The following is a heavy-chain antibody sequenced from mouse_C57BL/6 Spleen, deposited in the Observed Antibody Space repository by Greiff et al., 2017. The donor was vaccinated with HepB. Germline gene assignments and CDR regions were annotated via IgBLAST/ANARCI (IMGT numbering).Heavy chain of an antibody. CDR3: ARRGNYDAMDY. Sequence: QVHVKQSGPELVKPGASVKISCKASGYAFSSSWMNWVKQRPGKGLEWIGRIYPGDGDTNYNGKFKGKATLTADKSSSTAYMQLSSLTSEDSAVYFCARRGNYDAMDYWGQGTSVTVSS. CDR1: GYAFSSSW. V-gene: IGHV1-82*01. CDR2: IYPGDGDT. J-gene: IGHJ4*01.